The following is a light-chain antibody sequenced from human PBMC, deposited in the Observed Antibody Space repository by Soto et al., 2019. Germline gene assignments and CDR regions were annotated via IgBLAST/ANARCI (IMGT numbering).Light chain of an antibody. CDR2: DVS. CDR3: QSYDTSLSGVI. V-gene: IGLV2-11*01. CDR1: SSDVGVYNY. Sequence: QSVLTQPRSVSGSPGQSVTISCTGTSSDVGVYNYVSWYQQHPGKAPKLMIYDVSKRPSGVPDRFSGSKSGNTASLTISGLQAEDEADYYCQSYDTSLSGVIFGAGTKLTVL. J-gene: IGLJ2*01.